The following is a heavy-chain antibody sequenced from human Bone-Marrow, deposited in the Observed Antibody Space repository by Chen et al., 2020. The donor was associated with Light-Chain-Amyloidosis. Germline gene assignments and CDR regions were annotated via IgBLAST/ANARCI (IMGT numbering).Heavy chain of an antibody. CDR1: GFSFSTYW. V-gene: IGHV3-74*01. CDR2: TNSAGTST. J-gene: IGHJ4*02. D-gene: IGHD3-9*01. Sequence: EVLLVESGGEVVQPGGSLSLSCTASGFSFSTYWMHWVRQSPGKGLVSVSRTNSAGTSTTDADSVKGRFTVSRDNTKNTMYLEMNSLRVEDTAVYYCARTTLRYLDYWGQGTLVTVSS. CDR3: ARTTLRYLDY.